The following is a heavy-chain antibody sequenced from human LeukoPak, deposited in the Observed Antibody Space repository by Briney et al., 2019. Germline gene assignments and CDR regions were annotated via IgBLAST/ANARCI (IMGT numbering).Heavy chain of an antibody. D-gene: IGHD5-18*01. CDR2: ISSSGSTI. CDR1: GFTFSSYE. J-gene: IGHJ6*04. CDR3: ARDRIQGGMDV. V-gene: IGHV3-48*03. Sequence: GGSLRLSCAASGFTFSSYEMNWVRQAPGKGLEWVSYISSSGSTIYYADSVKGRFTISGDNAKNSLYLQMNSLRAGDTAVYYCARDRIQGGMDVWGKGTTVTVSS.